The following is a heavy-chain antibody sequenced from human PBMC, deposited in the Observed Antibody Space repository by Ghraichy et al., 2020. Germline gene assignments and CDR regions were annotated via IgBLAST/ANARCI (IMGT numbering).Heavy chain of an antibody. CDR1: GYTLTELS. CDR2: FDPEDGET. V-gene: IGHV1-24*01. J-gene: IGHJ5*02. CDR3: ATLALSSSYPVWFDP. Sequence: ASVKVSCKVSGYTLTELSMHWVRQAPGKGLEWMGGFDPEDGETIYAQKFQGRVTMTEDTSTDTAYMELSSLRSEDTAVYYCATLALSSSYPVWFDPWGQGTLVTVSS. D-gene: IGHD2-15*01.